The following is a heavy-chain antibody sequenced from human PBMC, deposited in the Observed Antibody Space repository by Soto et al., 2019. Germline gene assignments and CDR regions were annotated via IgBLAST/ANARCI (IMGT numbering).Heavy chain of an antibody. V-gene: IGHV3-23*01. D-gene: IGHD1-26*01. Sequence: GGSLRLSCAASGFTFSSYVMNWVRQAPGKGLEWVSTISGSGGSTYYADSVEGRFTFSRDNSKNTLHLLMNSLRAGDTAVYYCARVRGGSYPFDYWGQGTLVTVSS. J-gene: IGHJ4*02. CDR3: ARVRGGSYPFDY. CDR2: ISGSGGST. CDR1: GFTFSSYV.